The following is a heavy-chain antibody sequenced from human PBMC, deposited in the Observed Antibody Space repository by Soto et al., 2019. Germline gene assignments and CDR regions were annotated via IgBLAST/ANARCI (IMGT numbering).Heavy chain of an antibody. CDR3: ASITDYYGFLYFDY. CDR1: GGSISSYY. Sequence: SETLSLTCTVSGGSISSYYWSWIRQPPGKGLEWIGYIYYSGSTNYNPSLKSRVTISVDTSKNQFSLKLSSVTAADTAVYYCASITDYYGFLYFDYRGQGTLVTVSS. J-gene: IGHJ4*02. CDR2: IYYSGST. V-gene: IGHV4-59*01. D-gene: IGHD3-10*01.